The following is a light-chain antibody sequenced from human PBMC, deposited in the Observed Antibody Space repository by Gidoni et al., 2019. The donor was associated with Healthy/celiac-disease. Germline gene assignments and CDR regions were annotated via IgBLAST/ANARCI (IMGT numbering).Light chain of an antibody. V-gene: IGKV1-5*03. Sequence: DTQTTQSPSTLSASVGDRVTITCRASQCISSWLAWYQQKPGNPPKLLSYKASSLESGVPSRFSGSGSGTEFTLTISSLKPDDFATYYCQQYNSYSYTFGQGTKLEIK. CDR2: KAS. CDR1: QCISSW. J-gene: IGKJ2*01. CDR3: QQYNSYSYT.